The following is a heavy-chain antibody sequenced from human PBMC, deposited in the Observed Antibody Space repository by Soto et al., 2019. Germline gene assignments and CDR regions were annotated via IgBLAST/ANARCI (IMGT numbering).Heavy chain of an antibody. CDR3: ARDHGGYCGGDCYWYFGL. J-gene: IGHJ2*01. Sequence: QVQLQESGPGLVKPSETLSLTCTVSGGSMSSYYWSWIRQPPGKGLEWIGYIYYSGSTNYNPSLRRPVTLVVDTAKNQFSRKLSSVTAADTAVYYCARDHGGYCGGDCYWYFGLCGRGTLVTVSS. V-gene: IGHV4-59*01. CDR2: IYYSGST. D-gene: IGHD2-21*02. CDR1: GGSMSSYY.